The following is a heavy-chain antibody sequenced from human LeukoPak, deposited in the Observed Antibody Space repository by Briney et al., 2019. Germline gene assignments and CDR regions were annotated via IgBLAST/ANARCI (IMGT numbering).Heavy chain of an antibody. V-gene: IGHV3-73*01. Sequence: GVTVSLPYASSVFIFNVSAIHGVPHACRKGREDVGRMRSKTNSYATAYAASVKGRFTISRDDSKDTAYLQMNSLKTEDTAVYFCTRHEWHCSGGGCYSRPDSWGQGTLVTVSS. J-gene: IGHJ4*02. D-gene: IGHD2-15*01. CDR2: MRSKTNSYAT. CDR3: TRHEWHCSGGGCYSRPDS. CDR1: VFIFNVSA.